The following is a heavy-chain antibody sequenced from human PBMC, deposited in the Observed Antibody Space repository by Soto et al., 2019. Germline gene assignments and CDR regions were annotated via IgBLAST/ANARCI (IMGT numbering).Heavy chain of an antibody. CDR2: ISNDENIK. CDR3: ARGLRGVLDY. CDR1: GFNFGNFG. D-gene: IGHD5-12*01. V-gene: IGHV3-33*01. J-gene: IGHJ4*02. Sequence: GGSLRLSCVASGFNFGNFGMHWVRQAPGKGLEWLTVISNDENIKQDSVRGRFAIARDNSKNTLYLHLTSLRAEDTAIYYCARGLRGVLDYWGQGTLVTVPQ.